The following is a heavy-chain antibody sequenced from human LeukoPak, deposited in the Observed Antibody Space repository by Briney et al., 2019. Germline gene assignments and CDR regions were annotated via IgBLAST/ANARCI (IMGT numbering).Heavy chain of an antibody. CDR2: IYYSGST. D-gene: IGHD6-19*01. CDR3: ARGGSSGWYSYYGMDV. CDR1: GGSISSGDYY. Sequence: SETLSLTCTVSGGSISSGDYYWSWIRQPPGKGLEWIGYIYYSGSTNYNPSLKSRVTISVDTSKNQFPLKLSSVTAADTAVYYCARGGSSGWYSYYGMDVWGQGTTVTVSS. J-gene: IGHJ6*02. V-gene: IGHV4-61*08.